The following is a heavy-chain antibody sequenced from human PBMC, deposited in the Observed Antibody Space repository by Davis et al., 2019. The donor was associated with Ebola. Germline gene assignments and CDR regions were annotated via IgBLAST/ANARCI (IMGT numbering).Heavy chain of an antibody. D-gene: IGHD3-22*01. J-gene: IGHJ4*02. Sequence: ASVKVSCKAPGYSINDYLIHWVRQAPGQGLQWMGWINPNNGNTNNAQKVQGRVTMTTDTSTSTAYMELRSLKSDDTAVYYCASRPDTSMTAPLDYWGQGTLVTVSS. CDR2: INPNNGNT. V-gene: IGHV1-18*04. CDR3: ASRPDTSMTAPLDY. CDR1: GYSINDYL.